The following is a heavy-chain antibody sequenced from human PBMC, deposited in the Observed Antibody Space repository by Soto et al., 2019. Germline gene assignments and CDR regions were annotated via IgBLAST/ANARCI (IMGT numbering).Heavy chain of an antibody. D-gene: IGHD5-12*01. CDR3: AREGEMATINLPFDY. V-gene: IGHV1-69*01. CDR2: IIPMFGTA. CDR1: GYTFSRYA. J-gene: IGHJ4*02. Sequence: QVQLVQSGAEVKKPGASVKVSCKASGYTFSRYAISWVRQAPGQGLEWMGGIIPMFGTANYAQKFQGRVTITADESTSTAYMELSSLRSEDTAVYYCAREGEMATINLPFDYWGQGTLVTVSS.